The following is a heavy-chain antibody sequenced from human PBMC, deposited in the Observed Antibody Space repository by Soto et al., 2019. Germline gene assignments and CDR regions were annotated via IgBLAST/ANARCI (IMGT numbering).Heavy chain of an antibody. CDR2: ISAYNGDT. Sequence: GASVKVSCKASGYTFRSYGISWVRQAPGQGLEWVGWISAYNGDTHYAPKFQDRITLTTETSTDTAYMELRSLRLDDTAVYYCARDGSRYYDNSALIWFYWGQGSLVTVSS. D-gene: IGHD3-22*01. CDR3: ARDGSRYYDNSALIWFY. V-gene: IGHV1-18*04. J-gene: IGHJ4*02. CDR1: GYTFRSYG.